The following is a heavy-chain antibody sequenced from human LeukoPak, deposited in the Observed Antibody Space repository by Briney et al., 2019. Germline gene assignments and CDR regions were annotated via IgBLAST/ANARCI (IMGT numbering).Heavy chain of an antibody. CDR2: ISGSGGST. D-gene: IGHD4-17*01. V-gene: IGHV3-23*01. J-gene: IGHJ4*02. Sequence: PGGSLRLSCAASGSTFSSYAMSWVRQAPGKGLEWVSAISGSGGSTYYADSVKGRFTISRDNSKNTLYLQMNSLRAEDTAVYYCAKDEFYGDYNFGFDYWGQGTLVTVSS. CDR1: GSTFSSYA. CDR3: AKDEFYGDYNFGFDY.